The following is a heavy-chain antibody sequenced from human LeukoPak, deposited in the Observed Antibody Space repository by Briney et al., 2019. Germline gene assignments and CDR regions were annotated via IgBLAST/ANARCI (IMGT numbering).Heavy chain of an antibody. Sequence: SETLSLTCTVSGGSINTNNYYWGWIRQPPGKGLEWIGTIYYGGSTYYNPSLKSRVTISVDTSENQFSLKLNSVTAADTAVYYCASRYLEWLLDYWGQGTLVTVSS. V-gene: IGHV4-39*01. CDR3: ASRYLEWLLDY. CDR1: GGSINTNNYY. J-gene: IGHJ4*02. CDR2: IYYGGST. D-gene: IGHD3-3*01.